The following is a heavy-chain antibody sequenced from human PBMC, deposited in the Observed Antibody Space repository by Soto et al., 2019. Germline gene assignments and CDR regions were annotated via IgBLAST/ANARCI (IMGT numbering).Heavy chain of an antibody. CDR1: GYLFAGYY. Sequence: ASVKVSCRAPGYLFAGYYLHWVRQAPGRGLEWIGWINPSSGDTEYAQKFEACATMTRDKSTDTAYLDLSRLRSADTAVYYCARERLCFDGGGYHGKYFYCRRQGTLCTVAS. CDR3: ARERLCFDGGGYHGKYFYC. D-gene: IGHD3-22*01. J-gene: IGHJ4*02. V-gene: IGHV1-2*04. CDR2: INPSSGDT.